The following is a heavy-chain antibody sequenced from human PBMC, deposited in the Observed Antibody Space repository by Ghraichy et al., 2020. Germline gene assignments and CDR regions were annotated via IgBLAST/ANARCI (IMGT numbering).Heavy chain of an antibody. CDR1: GGTLRSYA. J-gene: IGHJ6*02. V-gene: IGHV1-69*05. CDR2: IIPIFGTA. CDR3: ARRHCGGACQTSNYYYYGLDV. Sequence: SVKVSCKASGGTLRSYAISWVRQAPGQGLEWMGGIIPIFGTAIYAQKFQGGVTITTDESMTTAYMEMNSLRSEDTAMYYCARRHCGGACQTSNYYYYGLDVWGQGTTVTVSS. D-gene: IGHD2-21*02.